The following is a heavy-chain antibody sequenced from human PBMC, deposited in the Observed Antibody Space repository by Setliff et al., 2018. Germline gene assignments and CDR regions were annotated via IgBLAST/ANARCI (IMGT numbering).Heavy chain of an antibody. CDR2: INSDGSST. V-gene: IGHV3-74*01. CDR1: GFTLGSYW. D-gene: IGHD3-3*01. CDR3: SKDPQIRFLEWLSRVYFDY. Sequence: GGSLRLSCAASGFTLGSYWMHWVRQAPGKGLVWVSRINSDGSSTSYADSVKGRFTISRDNSKNTLYLQMNSLRAEDTAVYYCSKDPQIRFLEWLSRVYFDYWGQGTLVTVSS. J-gene: IGHJ4*02.